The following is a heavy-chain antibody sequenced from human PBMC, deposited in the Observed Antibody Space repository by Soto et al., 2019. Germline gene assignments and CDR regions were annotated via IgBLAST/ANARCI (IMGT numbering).Heavy chain of an antibody. CDR1: GYSFSEFR. V-gene: IGHV1-2*02. Sequence: QVQLVQSGAEVKKPGASVKVSCKTSGYSFSEFRMHWVRQAPGQGLEWMGWVNPINGNTNYAQDFQGRVTMTRDASTKTVYMELGSLTSDDTSTVYCARENWHFDYWGQGTLITVSS. J-gene: IGHJ4*02. CDR3: ARENWHFDY. CDR2: VNPINGNT.